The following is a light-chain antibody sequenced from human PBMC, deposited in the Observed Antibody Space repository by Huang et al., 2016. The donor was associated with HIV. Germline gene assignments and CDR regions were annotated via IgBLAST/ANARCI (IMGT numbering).Light chain of an antibody. CDR3: QQYNDWPRT. CDR2: DAS. J-gene: IGKJ1*01. V-gene: IGKV3-15*01. Sequence: EIVLTQSPANLSVSPGERAILFCRASQSITRYLAWYQQKPGQAPRLLIYDASTRATGIPARFSDSASGTEDTLTISSLQSEDFAVYYCQQYNDWPRTFGQGTKVEIK. CDR1: QSITRY.